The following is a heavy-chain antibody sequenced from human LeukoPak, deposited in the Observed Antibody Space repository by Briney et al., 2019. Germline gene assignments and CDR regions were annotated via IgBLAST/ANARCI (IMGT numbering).Heavy chain of an antibody. CDR3: ARSPQYYDFWSGYYKDYYYGMDV. D-gene: IGHD3-3*01. J-gene: IGHJ6*02. Sequence: PSETLSLTCTVSGGSISSYYWSWIRQPPGKGLEWIGDIYCSGSTNYNPSLQSRVTISVDTSKNQFSLKLSSVPAADTAVYYCARSPQYYDFWSGYYKDYYYGMDVWGQGTTVTVSS. V-gene: IGHV4-59*01. CDR2: IYCSGST. CDR1: GGSISSYY.